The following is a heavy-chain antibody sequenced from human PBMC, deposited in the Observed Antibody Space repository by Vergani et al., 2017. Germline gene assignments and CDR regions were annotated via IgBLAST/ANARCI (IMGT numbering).Heavy chain of an antibody. CDR1: GFTFSSYA. CDR3: AKGAAGKGSGRYYYYYGMDF. J-gene: IGHJ6*02. CDR2: ISGSGGST. D-gene: IGHD6-13*01. V-gene: IGHV3-23*01. Sequence: EVQLLESGGGLVQPGGSLRLSCAASGFTFSSYAMSWVRQAPGKGLEWVSAISGSGGSTYYADSVKGRFTISRDNSKNTLYLQMNSLRAEDTAVYYCAKGAAGKGSGRYYYYYGMDFWGQGTTVTVSS.